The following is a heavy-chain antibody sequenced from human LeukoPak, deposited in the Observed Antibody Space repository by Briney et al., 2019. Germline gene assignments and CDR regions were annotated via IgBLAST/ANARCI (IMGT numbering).Heavy chain of an antibody. CDR1: GFTFSNYG. D-gene: IGHD6-6*01. CDR2: ISNDETNT. V-gene: IGHV3-30*19. Sequence: AGGSLRLSCAASGFTFSNYGMHWVRQPPGNGLEWVSVISNDETNTYQADSVKGRFTISRDNFKNTLYLQINSLRTEDTAIYYCARALDATITPRPGGANFDYWGQGTLVTVSS. J-gene: IGHJ4*02. CDR3: ARALDATITPRPGGANFDY.